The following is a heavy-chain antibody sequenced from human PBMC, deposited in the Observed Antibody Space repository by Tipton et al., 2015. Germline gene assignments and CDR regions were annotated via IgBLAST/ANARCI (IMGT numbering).Heavy chain of an antibody. CDR2: IYYSGST. V-gene: IGHV4-59*08. Sequence: TLSLTCTVSDGSITSYYWSWIRQPPGKGLEWIGYIYYSGSTKYSPSLKSRVTISVDTSKNQFSLKLSSVTAADTAVYYCACQDYDSLTRDYQTVDYWGQGTLVTVSS. D-gene: IGHD3-9*01. CDR1: DGSITSYY. CDR3: ACQDYDSLTRDYQTVDY. J-gene: IGHJ4*02.